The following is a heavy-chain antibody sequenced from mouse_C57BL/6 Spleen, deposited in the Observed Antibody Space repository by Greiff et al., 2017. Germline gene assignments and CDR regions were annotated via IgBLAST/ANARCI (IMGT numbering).Heavy chain of an antibody. CDR1: GYSFTSYY. J-gene: IGHJ4*01. CDR2: IYPGSGNT. CDR3: ALDYDDAMDY. V-gene: IGHV1-66*01. D-gene: IGHD2-4*01. Sequence: VQLQQSGPELVKPGASVKISCKASGYSFTSYYIHWVKQRPGQGLEWIGWIYPGSGNTKYNEKFKGKATLTADTSSSTAYMQLSSLTSEDSAVYYCALDYDDAMDYWGQGTSVTVSS.